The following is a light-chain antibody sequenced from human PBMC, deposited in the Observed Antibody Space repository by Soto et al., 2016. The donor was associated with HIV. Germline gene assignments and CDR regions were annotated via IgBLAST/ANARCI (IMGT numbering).Light chain of an antibody. CDR3: QQYSSYPYT. J-gene: IGKJ2*01. V-gene: IGKV1-5*03. CDR1: QSISSW. Sequence: DIQMTQSPSTLSASVGDRVTITCRASQSISSWLAWYQRKPGKAPKLLIYKASSLESGVPSRFSGSGSGTEFTLTISSLQPDDFATYYCQQYSSYPYTFGQGTKLEIK. CDR2: KAS.